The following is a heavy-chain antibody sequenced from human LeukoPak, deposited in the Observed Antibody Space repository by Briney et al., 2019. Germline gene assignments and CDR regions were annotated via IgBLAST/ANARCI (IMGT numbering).Heavy chain of an antibody. J-gene: IGHJ4*02. V-gene: IGHV4-59*01. D-gene: IGHD6-19*01. Sequence: PSETLSPTCTVSGGSISNYYWSWIRQPPGKGLEWIGYIYYTGSTNYNPSLKSRITISVDTSKNQFSLKLNSVTAADTAVYYCARMYKSGWSFDYWGQGALVAISS. CDR1: GGSISNYY. CDR3: ARMYKSGWSFDY. CDR2: IYYTGST.